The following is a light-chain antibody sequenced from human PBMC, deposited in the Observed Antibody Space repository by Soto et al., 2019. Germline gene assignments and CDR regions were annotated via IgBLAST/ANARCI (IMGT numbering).Light chain of an antibody. CDR2: GSS. J-gene: IGKJ2*01. Sequence: EVVLTQSPGTLSLSPGERATLSCRASQSVRNNYLAWYQQKPGQSPKLLIFGSSERATGIPDRFSGSGSGTDFTLTISRLEPEDFAVYYCQQYGSSPPYTFGQGTKLEIK. CDR1: QSVRNNY. CDR3: QQYGSSPPYT. V-gene: IGKV3-20*01.